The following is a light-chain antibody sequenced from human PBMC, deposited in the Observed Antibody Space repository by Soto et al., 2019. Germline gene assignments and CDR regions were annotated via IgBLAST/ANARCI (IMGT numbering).Light chain of an antibody. Sequence: DIQMTQSPSTLSTSVGDRVTITCRASQSIRSWLAWYQQKPGKAPKLLICKASSLESGVASRFSGSGSETEFTLTISSLQPDDFATYYFQQYNNYPWTFGQGTKVEIK. CDR1: QSIRSW. CDR3: QQYNNYPWT. V-gene: IGKV1-5*03. CDR2: KAS. J-gene: IGKJ1*01.